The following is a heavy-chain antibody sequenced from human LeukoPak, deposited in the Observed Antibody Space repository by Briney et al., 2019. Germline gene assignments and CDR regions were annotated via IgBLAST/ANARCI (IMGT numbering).Heavy chain of an antibody. CDR1: GGTFNNYA. D-gene: IGHD5-18*01. Sequence: SVKVSCKASGGTFNNYAINWVRQAPGQGLEWMGGIIPLFRTANYAQNFQGRVTITADESTRTAYMELSSLRSEDTAVYYCARDPDTVGYSSWFDPWGQGTLVTVPS. V-gene: IGHV1-69*13. J-gene: IGHJ5*02. CDR2: IIPLFRTA. CDR3: ARDPDTVGYSSWFDP.